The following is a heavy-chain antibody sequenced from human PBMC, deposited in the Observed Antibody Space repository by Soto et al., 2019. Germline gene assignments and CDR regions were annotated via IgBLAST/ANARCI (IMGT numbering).Heavy chain of an antibody. CDR1: GGSISSGDYY. CDR3: ARGVGYYDSSGYYYQNNYFGY. CDR2: IYYSGST. J-gene: IGHJ4*02. V-gene: IGHV4-30-4*01. Sequence: PSETLSLTCTVSGGSISSGDYYWSWIRQPPGKGLEWIGYIYYSGSTYYNPSLKSRVTISVDTSKNQFSLKLSSVTAADTAVYYCARGVGYYDSSGYYYQNNYFGYWGQGTLVTVSS. D-gene: IGHD3-22*01.